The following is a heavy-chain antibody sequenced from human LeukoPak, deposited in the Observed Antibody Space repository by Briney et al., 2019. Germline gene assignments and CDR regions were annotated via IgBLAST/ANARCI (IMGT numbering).Heavy chain of an antibody. Sequence: ASVKVSFKASGYTFTGYYMHWVRQAPGQGLEWMGWINPNSGGTNYAQKFQGRVTMGRDTSISTAYMELSRLRSDVTAVYYCAGVYCSSTSCSFDYWGQGTLVTVSS. V-gene: IGHV1-2*02. J-gene: IGHJ4*02. CDR3: AGVYCSSTSCSFDY. CDR2: INPNSGGT. D-gene: IGHD2-2*01. CDR1: GYTFTGYY.